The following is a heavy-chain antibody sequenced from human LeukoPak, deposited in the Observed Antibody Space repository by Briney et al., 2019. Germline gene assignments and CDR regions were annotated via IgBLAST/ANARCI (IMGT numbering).Heavy chain of an antibody. Sequence: SVSVSSTASGGTFTIYAISWVRQAPGQGVEWMGGIITIFGTANYAQKFQGRVTITSDESTSTAYMELSSLRSEDTAVYYCARSVGSWDPFDYWGQGTLVTVSS. J-gene: IGHJ4*02. CDR1: GGTFTIYA. CDR3: ARSVGSWDPFDY. V-gene: IGHV1-69*01. CDR2: IITIFGTA. D-gene: IGHD6-13*01.